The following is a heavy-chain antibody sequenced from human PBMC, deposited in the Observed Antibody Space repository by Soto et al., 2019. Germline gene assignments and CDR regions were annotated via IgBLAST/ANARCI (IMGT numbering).Heavy chain of an antibody. J-gene: IGHJ4*02. Sequence: SETLSLTCPVSGVCIGGRYWGWIRQPPGKGLEGIGYVYSSGSSTSNRSLKIRDTMAADTSKNKLSRKVRSVTAADTAFYYCARVGERWQYFDWFYYFDCWGQAALVNVS. V-gene: IGHV4-59*11. D-gene: IGHD3-9*01. CDR1: GVCIGGRY. CDR2: VYSSGSS. CDR3: ARVGERWQYFDWFYYFDC.